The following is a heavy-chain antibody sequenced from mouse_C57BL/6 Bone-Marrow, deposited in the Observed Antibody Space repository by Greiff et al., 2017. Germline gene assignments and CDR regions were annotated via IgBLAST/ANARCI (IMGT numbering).Heavy chain of an antibody. J-gene: IGHJ3*01. V-gene: IGHV12-3*01. CDR3: AGDRYGYDEFAY. CDR2: ITHSGET. Sequence: VQLVESGPGLVKPSQSLFLTCSITGFPITSGYYWIWIRQSPGKPLEWMGYITHSGETFYNPSLQSPISITRETSKNQFFLQLNSVTTEDTAMYYCAGDRYGYDEFAYWGQGTLVTVSA. CDR1: GFPITSGYY. D-gene: IGHD2-2*01.